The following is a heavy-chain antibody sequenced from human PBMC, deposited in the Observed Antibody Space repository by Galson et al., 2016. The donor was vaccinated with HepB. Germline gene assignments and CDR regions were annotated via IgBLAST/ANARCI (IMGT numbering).Heavy chain of an antibody. J-gene: IGHJ4*02. CDR3: AKGGVWKQLWLSFDY. D-gene: IGHD5-18*01. CDR2: ISYDGSNK. CDR1: GFTSDDYG. Sequence: SLRLSCAASGFTSDDYGMSWVRQAPGKGLEWVAVISYDGSNKYYTGSVKGRFTISRDNSKNTLYLQMNSLRAEDTAMYYCAKGGVWKQLWLSFDYWGQGTLVTVSS. V-gene: IGHV3-30*18.